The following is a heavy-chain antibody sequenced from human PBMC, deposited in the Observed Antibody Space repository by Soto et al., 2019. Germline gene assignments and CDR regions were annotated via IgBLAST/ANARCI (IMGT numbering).Heavy chain of an antibody. CDR3: ARVGSREYYDFWSGYYWVMDV. Sequence: ASVKVSCKASGYTFTSYGISWVRQAPGQGLEWMGWISAYNGNTDYAQKLQGRVTMTTDTSTSTAYMELRSLRFDDTAVYYCARVGSREYYDFWSGYYWVMDVWGKGTTVTVSS. CDR1: GYTFTSYG. J-gene: IGHJ6*04. V-gene: IGHV1-18*01. CDR2: ISAYNGNT. D-gene: IGHD3-3*01.